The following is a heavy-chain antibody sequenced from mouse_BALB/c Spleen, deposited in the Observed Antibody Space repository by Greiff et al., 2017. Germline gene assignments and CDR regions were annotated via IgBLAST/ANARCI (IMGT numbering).Heavy chain of an antibody. J-gene: IGHJ1*01. Sequence: VQLKESGPGLVKPSQSLSLTCSVTGYSITSGYYWNWIRQFPGNKLEWMGYISYDGSNNYNPSLKNRISITRDTSKNQFFLKLNSVTTEDTATYYCARGTTVVATRGWYFDVWGAGTTVTVSS. CDR3: ARGTTVVATRGWYFDV. D-gene: IGHD1-1*01. CDR2: ISYDGSN. V-gene: IGHV3-6*02. CDR1: GYSITSGYY.